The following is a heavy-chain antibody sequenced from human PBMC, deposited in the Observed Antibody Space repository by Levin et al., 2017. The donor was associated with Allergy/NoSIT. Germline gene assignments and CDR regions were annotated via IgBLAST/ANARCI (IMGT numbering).Heavy chain of an antibody. Sequence: GGSLRLSCAASGFTFSSYGMHWVRQAPGKGLEWVAVISYDGSNKYYADSVKGRFTISRDNPKNTLYLQMNNLRAEDTAEYYCAKVLGYCSSSSCSRETYYYYGMDVWGQGTTVTVSS. V-gene: IGHV3-30*18. CDR3: AKVLGYCSSSSCSRETYYYYGMDV. CDR1: GFTFSSYG. CDR2: ISYDGSNK. D-gene: IGHD2-2*01. J-gene: IGHJ6*02.